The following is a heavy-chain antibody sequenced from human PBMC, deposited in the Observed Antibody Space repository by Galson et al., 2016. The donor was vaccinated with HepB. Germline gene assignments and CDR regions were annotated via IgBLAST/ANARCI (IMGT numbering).Heavy chain of an antibody. V-gene: IGHV3-7*02. CDR2: IKEDGSEK. Sequence: SLRLSCAASGFTFSNYWMSWVRQGPGKGLEWVANIKEDGSEKYYVDSVEGRFTISRDNAKNSVYLQMKSLRAEDTAVYYCARKIRFDFWGQGTLVTVSS. CDR3: ARKIRFDF. J-gene: IGHJ4*02. CDR1: GFTFSNYW.